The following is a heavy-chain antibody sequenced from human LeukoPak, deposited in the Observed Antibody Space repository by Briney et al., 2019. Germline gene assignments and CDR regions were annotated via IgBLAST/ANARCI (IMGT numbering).Heavy chain of an antibody. J-gene: IGHJ3*02. Sequence: GGSLRLSCAASAFTFDDYGMSWVGQAPGKGLEWVSGINWNSGSTGYADSVKGRFTISRDNAKNSLYLQMNSLRAEDTALYYCARAKDCSSTTCPFDIWGQGTMVTVSS. CDR2: INWNSGST. CDR1: AFTFDDYG. CDR3: ARAKDCSSTTCPFDI. V-gene: IGHV3-20*04. D-gene: IGHD2-2*01.